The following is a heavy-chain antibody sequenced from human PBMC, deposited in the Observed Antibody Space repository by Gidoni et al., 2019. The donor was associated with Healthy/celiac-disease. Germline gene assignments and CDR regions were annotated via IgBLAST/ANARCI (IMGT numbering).Heavy chain of an antibody. D-gene: IGHD6-19*01. CDR1: GFTFSSYA. J-gene: IGHJ4*02. Sequence: EVQLLESGGGLVQPGGSLRLSCAASGFTFSSYAMSWVRPAPGKGLEWVSAISGSGGSTYYADSVKGRFTISRDNSKNTLYLQMNSLRAEDTAVYYCAKSESGGWYGEYYFDYRGQGTLVTVSS. CDR2: ISGSGGST. CDR3: AKSESGGWYGEYYFDY. V-gene: IGHV3-23*01.